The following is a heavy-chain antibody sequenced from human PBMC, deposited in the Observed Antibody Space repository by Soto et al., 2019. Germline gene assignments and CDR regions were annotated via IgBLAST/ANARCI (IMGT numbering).Heavy chain of an antibody. CDR2: ISAYNGNT. J-gene: IGHJ4*02. V-gene: IGHV1-18*01. CDR1: GYTFTSNG. CDR3: ARDRGSSSWYEFDY. D-gene: IGHD6-13*01. Sequence: ASVKVSCKTSGYTFTSNGISWVRQAPGHGLEWMGWISAYNGNTNYAQNFQGRVTMGRDTSTSTAYMELRSLRSDDTAVYYCARDRGSSSWYEFDYWGQGTLVTVS.